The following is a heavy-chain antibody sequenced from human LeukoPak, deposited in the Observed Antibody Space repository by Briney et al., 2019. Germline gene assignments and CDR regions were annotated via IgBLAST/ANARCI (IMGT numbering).Heavy chain of an antibody. D-gene: IGHD2-2*01. CDR3: ATRKCSISACRASSYRCMDD. CDR2: ISGSGGST. CDR1: GFTFSSYA. J-gene: IGHJ6*03. Sequence: TGGSLRLSCAASGFTFSSYAMSWVRQAPGKGLEWVSTISGSGGSTYHADSVKGRFTISRDNSKNTLYLQMNSLRAEDTAVYYCATRKCSISACRASSYRCMDDWGKGTTVTVSS. V-gene: IGHV3-23*01.